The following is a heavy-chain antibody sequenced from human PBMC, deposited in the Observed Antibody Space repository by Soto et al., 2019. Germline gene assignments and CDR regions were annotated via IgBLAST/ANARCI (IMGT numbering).Heavy chain of an antibody. Sequence: QVQLVQSGAEVKKPGASVTVSCKASGYTFTSYAMHWVRQAPGQRLEWMGWINAGNGNTRYSQKFQGRVTITRDTSGSTAYMELSSLRSEDTAGYYCARGSGSYLHWGQGTLVTVSS. J-gene: IGHJ4*02. CDR2: INAGNGNT. V-gene: IGHV1-3*01. CDR1: GYTFTSYA. D-gene: IGHD3-10*01. CDR3: ARGSGSYLH.